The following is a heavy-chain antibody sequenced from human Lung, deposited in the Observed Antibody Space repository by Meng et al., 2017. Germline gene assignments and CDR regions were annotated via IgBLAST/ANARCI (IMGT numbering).Heavy chain of an antibody. CDR3: ARGPTTMAHDFDY. CDR2: INHSGST. CDR1: GGSVSDYY. D-gene: IGHD4-11*01. V-gene: IGHV4-34*01. J-gene: IGHJ4*02. Sequence: QVLLQQWGEGLLKPSATLSLTCVVSGGSVSDYYWRWIRQPPGKGLEWIGEINHSGSTNYNPSLESRATISVDTSQNNLSLKLSSVAAADSAVYYCARGPTTMAHDFDYWGQGTLVTVSS.